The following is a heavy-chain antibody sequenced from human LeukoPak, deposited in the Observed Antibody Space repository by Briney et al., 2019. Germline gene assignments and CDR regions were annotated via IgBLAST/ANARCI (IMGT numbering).Heavy chain of an antibody. J-gene: IGHJ5*02. V-gene: IGHV1-18*01. D-gene: IGHD3-10*01. CDR2: ISAYNGNT. CDR3: ARARSYYYGSGSSVLDWFDP. CDR1: GYTFTSYG. Sequence: ASVKVSFKASGYTFTSYGISWVRQAPGQGLEWMGWISAYNGNTNYAQKLQGRVTMTTDTSTSTAYMELRSLRSDDTAVYYCARARSYYYGSGSSVLDWFDPWGQGTLVTVSS.